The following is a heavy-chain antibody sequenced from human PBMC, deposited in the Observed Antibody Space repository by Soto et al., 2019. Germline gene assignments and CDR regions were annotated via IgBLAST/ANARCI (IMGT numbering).Heavy chain of an antibody. CDR1: GFTFSSYW. J-gene: IGHJ2*01. D-gene: IGHD6-19*01. V-gene: IGHV3-74*01. CDR3: ARRVAVAGTAYWYFDL. CDR2: IKSDGSST. Sequence: EVQLVESGGGLVQPGGSLRLSCAASGFTFSSYWMHWVRQAPGKGLVWVSRIKSDGSSTSYADSVKGRFTISRDNAKNTLYLQMNSLRADDTAVYYCARRVAVAGTAYWYFDLWGRGTLVTLSS.